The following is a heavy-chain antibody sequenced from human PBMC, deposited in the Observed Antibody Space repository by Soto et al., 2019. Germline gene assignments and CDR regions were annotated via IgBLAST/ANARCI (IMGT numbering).Heavy chain of an antibody. CDR3: AARMTTVTGPYYYYGMDV. CDR2: IIPIFGTA. Sequence: SVKVSCKASGGTFSSYAISWVRQAPGQGLEWMGGIIPIFGTANYAQKFQGRVTITADESTSTAYMELSSLRSEDTAVYYCAARMTTVTGPYYYYGMDVWGQGTTVTVSS. V-gene: IGHV1-69*13. CDR1: GGTFSSYA. D-gene: IGHD4-17*01. J-gene: IGHJ6*02.